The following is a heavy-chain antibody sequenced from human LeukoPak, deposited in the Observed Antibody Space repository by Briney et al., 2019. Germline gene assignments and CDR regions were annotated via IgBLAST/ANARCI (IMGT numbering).Heavy chain of an antibody. CDR3: AKDRYGSGTEIFDY. Sequence: PGGSLRLSCAASGFTFSNYAMNWVRQAPGKGLEWVSGISNSADNTDYADSVKGRFTISKDNSKNTLYLQMNSLRAEDTAVYHCAKDRYGSGTEIFDYWGQGTLVTVSS. D-gene: IGHD3-10*01. V-gene: IGHV3-23*01. CDR1: GFTFSNYA. CDR2: ISNSADNT. J-gene: IGHJ4*02.